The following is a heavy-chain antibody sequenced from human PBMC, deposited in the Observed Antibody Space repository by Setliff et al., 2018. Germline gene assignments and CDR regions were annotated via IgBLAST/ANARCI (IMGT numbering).Heavy chain of an antibody. V-gene: IGHV7-4-1*02. CDR3: ARDKGSIGLTGPRCDY. Sequence: GASVKVSCKASGYTFTSYAMHWVRQAPGQRLEWMGWINTNTGNPTYAQGFTGRFVFSLDTSVSTAYLQISSLKAEDTAVYYCARDKGSIGLTGPRCDYWGQGTLVTVSS. CDR1: GYTFTSYA. D-gene: IGHD3-9*01. CDR2: INTNTGNP. J-gene: IGHJ4*02.